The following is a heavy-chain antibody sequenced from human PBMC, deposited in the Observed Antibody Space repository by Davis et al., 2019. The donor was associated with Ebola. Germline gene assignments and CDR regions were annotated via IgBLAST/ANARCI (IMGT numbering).Heavy chain of an antibody. V-gene: IGHV1-69*13. J-gene: IGHJ5*02. CDR1: GYTFTSYD. CDR3: AREKGDGYNLHWFDP. D-gene: IGHD5-24*01. Sequence: LVKVSCKASGYTFTSYDINWVRQATGQGLEWMGGIIPIFGTANYAQKFQGRVTITADESTSTAYMELSSLRSEDTAVYYCAREKGDGYNLHWFDPWGQGTLVTVSS. CDR2: IIPIFGTA.